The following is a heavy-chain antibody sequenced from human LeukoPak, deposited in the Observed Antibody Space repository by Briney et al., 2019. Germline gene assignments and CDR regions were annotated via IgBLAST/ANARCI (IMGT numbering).Heavy chain of an antibody. CDR3: ARIYDSSGYSHFDY. CDR1: GGTFSSYA. Sequence: SVKVACKASGGTFSSYAISWVRQAPGQGLEWMGGIIPIFGTANYAQKFQGRVTITTDESTSTAYMELSSLRSEDTAVYYCARIYDSSGYSHFDYWGQGTLVTVSS. D-gene: IGHD3-22*01. V-gene: IGHV1-69*05. J-gene: IGHJ4*02. CDR2: IIPIFGTA.